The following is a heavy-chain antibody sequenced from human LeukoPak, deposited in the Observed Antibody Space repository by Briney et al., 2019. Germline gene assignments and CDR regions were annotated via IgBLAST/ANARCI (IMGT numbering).Heavy chain of an antibody. Sequence: GGSLRLSCAVSGFTVGSKYMSCVRQAPGKGLEWVAVISYHGDQKYYADSVKGRFTISRDSTKSVLYLQMHSLRPDDTAVYFCAKDRRFGGYEGAFDNWGQGTLVTVSS. J-gene: IGHJ4*02. CDR2: ISYHGDQK. CDR3: AKDRRFGGYEGAFDN. D-gene: IGHD5-12*01. V-gene: IGHV3-30*18. CDR1: GFTVGSKY.